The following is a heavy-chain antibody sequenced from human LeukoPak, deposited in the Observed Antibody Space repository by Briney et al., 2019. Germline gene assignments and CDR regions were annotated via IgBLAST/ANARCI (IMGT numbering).Heavy chain of an antibody. V-gene: IGHV3-23*01. D-gene: IGHD2-15*01. J-gene: IGHJ4*02. CDR3: AKATGYCGGGSCYSGGGDY. CDR2: ISGSGGST. Sequence: GGSLRLSCAASGFTFSSYAMSWVRQAPGKGLEWVSAISGSGGSTYYADSVKGRFTISRDNSKNTLYLQMNSLRAEDTAVYYCAKATGYCGGGSCYSGGGDYWGQGTLVTVSS. CDR1: GFTFSSYA.